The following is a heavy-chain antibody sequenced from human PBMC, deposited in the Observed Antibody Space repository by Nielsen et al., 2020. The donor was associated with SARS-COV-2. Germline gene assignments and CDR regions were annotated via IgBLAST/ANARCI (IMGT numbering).Heavy chain of an antibody. D-gene: IGHD1-26*01. J-gene: IGHJ4*02. CDR1: GFAFNDYA. Sequence: GESLKISCAASGFAFNDYAMSWVRQAPGKGLEWVSAISGYGGNTYYADSVKGRFTISRDNAKKSLYLQMNSLRAEDTAVFYCARFSGSFQLDYWGQGTLVTVSS. V-gene: IGHV3-23*01. CDR2: ISGYGGNT. CDR3: ARFSGSFQLDY.